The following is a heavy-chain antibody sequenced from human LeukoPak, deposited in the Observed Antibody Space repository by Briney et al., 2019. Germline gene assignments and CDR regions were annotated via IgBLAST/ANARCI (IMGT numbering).Heavy chain of an antibody. CDR3: AKEYSSGWSTLAYFYGMDV. CDR1: GFTFSSYA. J-gene: IGHJ6*02. D-gene: IGHD6-19*01. CDR2: ISGSGSST. V-gene: IGHV3-23*01. Sequence: GGSLRLSCAASGFTFSSYAVTWVRQAPGKGLEWVSSISGSGSSTYYADSVRGRLTIAGDNSKNTLYLQMNSLRAEDTAVYYCAKEYSSGWSTLAYFYGMDVWGQGTTVTVSS.